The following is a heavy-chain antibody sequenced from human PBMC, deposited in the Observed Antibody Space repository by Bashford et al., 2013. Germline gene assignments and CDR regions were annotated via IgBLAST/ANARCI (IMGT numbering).Heavy chain of an antibody. D-gene: IGHD2-15*01. Sequence: GSLRLSCAASGFTFSSYWMHWVRQAPGKGLEWVSRINLYESGTRYADSVKGRFTISRDNAKNTLHLEMNSLRVEDTAMYYCARVVVVAPNGGAYYYYGMDVWGQGTTVTVSS. J-gene: IGHJ6*02. CDR1: GFTFSSYW. V-gene: IGHV3-74*01. CDR3: ARVVVVAPNGGAYYYYGMDV. CDR2: INLYESGT.